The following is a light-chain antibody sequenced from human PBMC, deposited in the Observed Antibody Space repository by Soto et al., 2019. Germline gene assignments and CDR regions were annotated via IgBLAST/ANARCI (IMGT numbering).Light chain of an antibody. CDR1: RSISSTY. CDR2: GAS. Sequence: IVLTQSPGTLSLSTGERATLSCRASRSISSTYLAWYQQKPGQAPRLLIYGASNRATGIPDRVSGRGSGTDFTLTISRLEPEDFAVYYCQQYGGSPPYTFGQGTKLEIK. J-gene: IGKJ2*01. CDR3: QQYGGSPPYT. V-gene: IGKV3-20*01.